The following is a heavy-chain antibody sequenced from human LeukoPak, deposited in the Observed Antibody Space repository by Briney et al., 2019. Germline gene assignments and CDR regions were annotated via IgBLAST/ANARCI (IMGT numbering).Heavy chain of an antibody. V-gene: IGHV3-23*01. J-gene: IGHJ4*02. CDR1: GFSFSSYR. CDR3: AREYGAAPNFDY. Sequence: GGSLRLSCAASGFSFSSYRMNWVRQAPGKGLEWVSAISGSGGSTYYADSVKGRFTISRDNSKNTLYLQMNSLRAEDTAVYYCAREYGAAPNFDYWGQGTLVTVSS. D-gene: IGHD6-6*01. CDR2: ISGSGGST.